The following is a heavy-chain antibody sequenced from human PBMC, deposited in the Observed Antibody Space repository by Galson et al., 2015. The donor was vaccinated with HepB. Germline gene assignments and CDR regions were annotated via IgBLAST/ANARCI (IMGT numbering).Heavy chain of an antibody. CDR3: ARGDSSGYWGPGLLDY. J-gene: IGHJ4*02. Sequence: SCAASGFTFSSYAMHWVRQAPGKGLEWVAVISYDGSNKYYADSVKGRFTISRDNSKNTLYLQMNSLRAEDTAVYYCARGDSSGYWGPGLLDYWGQGTLVTVSS. CDR2: ISYDGSNK. D-gene: IGHD3-22*01. V-gene: IGHV3-30-3*01. CDR1: GFTFSSYA.